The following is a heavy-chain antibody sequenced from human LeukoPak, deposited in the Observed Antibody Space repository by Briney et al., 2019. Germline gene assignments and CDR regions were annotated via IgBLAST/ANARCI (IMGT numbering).Heavy chain of an antibody. V-gene: IGHV4-4*09. D-gene: IGHD3-16*01. CDR2: IWTSEST. Sequence: SETLSLTCSVAGDSISRYYWSWIRQPPGKGLEWIGYIWTSESTNYNPSLKSRVTMSVDTSKNQFYLRLNSVTAADTAVYYCARLLGNYADYWGQGALVTVSS. CDR3: ARLLGNYADY. CDR1: GDSISRYY. J-gene: IGHJ4*02.